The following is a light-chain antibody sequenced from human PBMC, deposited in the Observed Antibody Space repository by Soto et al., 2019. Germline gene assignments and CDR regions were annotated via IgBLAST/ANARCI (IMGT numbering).Light chain of an antibody. CDR3: QQYNNWPQT. CDR2: GAS. Sequence: EIVMTQSPVTLSVSPGERATLSCRASQSVSSKLAWYKQKPGQAPRLLIYGASTRATGIPARFSGSGSGTEFTISISSLQSEDCAVYYCQQYNNWPQTFGQGTKLEIK. V-gene: IGKV3-15*01. CDR1: QSVSSK. J-gene: IGKJ2*01.